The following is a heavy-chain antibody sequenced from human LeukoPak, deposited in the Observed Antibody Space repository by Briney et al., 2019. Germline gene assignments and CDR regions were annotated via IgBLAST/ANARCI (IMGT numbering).Heavy chain of an antibody. CDR1: GGSISSYY. D-gene: IGHD3-16*01. CDR2: IHYSGST. CDR3: ARDKGVLDY. V-gene: IGHV4-59*01. Sequence: KTSETLSLTCTVSGGSISSYYWSWIRQPPGKGLEWIGYIHYSGSTNYNPSLKSRVTISVDTSKNQFSLKLSSVTAADTAVYYCARDKGVLDYWGQGTLVTVSS. J-gene: IGHJ4*02.